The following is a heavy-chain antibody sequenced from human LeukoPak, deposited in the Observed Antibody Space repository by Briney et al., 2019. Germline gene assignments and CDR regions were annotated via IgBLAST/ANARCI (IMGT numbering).Heavy chain of an antibody. CDR2: INHSGST. J-gene: IGHJ4*02. CDR3: ARGPPSGFHFDY. D-gene: IGHD3-10*01. Sequence: SSETLSLTCAVYGGSFSGYYWSWIRQPPGKGLEWIGEINHSGSTNYNPSLKSRVTISVDTSKNQFSLKLSSVTAADSAVYYCARGPPSGFHFDYWGQGTLVTVSS. CDR1: GGSFSGYY. V-gene: IGHV4-34*01.